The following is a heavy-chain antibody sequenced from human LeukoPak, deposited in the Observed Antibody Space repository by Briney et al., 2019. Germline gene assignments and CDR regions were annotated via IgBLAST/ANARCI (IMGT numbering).Heavy chain of an antibody. J-gene: IGHJ5*02. CDR1: GGSVSSGGYY. CDR3: ARASPTTNKGAYGWFDP. Sequence: SETLSLTCTVSGGSVSSGGYYWSWIRQPAGKGLEWIGRIYTSGSTNYNPSLKSRVTMSVDTSKNQFSLRLSSVTAADTAVYYCARASPTTNKGAYGWFDPWGQGTLVTVSS. V-gene: IGHV4-61*02. D-gene: IGHD1-14*01. CDR2: IYTSGST.